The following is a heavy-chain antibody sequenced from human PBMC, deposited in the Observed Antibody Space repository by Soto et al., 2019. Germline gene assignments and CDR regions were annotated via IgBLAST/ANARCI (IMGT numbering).Heavy chain of an antibody. J-gene: IGHJ4*02. D-gene: IGHD4-17*01. V-gene: IGHV4-4*02. CDR2: IYHSGST. CDR1: GGSISSSNW. CDR3: ARATRMTTVTTFDY. Sequence: SETLSLTCAVSGGSISSSNWWSWVRQPPGKGLEWIGEIYHSGSTNYNPSLKSRVTISVDKSKNQFSLKLSSVTAADTAVYYCARATRMTTVTTFDYWGQGTLVTVSS.